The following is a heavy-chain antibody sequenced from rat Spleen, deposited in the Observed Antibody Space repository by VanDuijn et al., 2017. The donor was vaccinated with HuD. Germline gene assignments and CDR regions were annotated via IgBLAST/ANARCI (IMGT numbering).Heavy chain of an antibody. CDR3: VRQDTSGYSNWFSY. CDR2: ISPSGVT. CDR1: GFTFSGFP. J-gene: IGHJ3*01. D-gene: IGHD4-3*01. Sequence: EVQLVESGGGLVQPGRSLKLSCAASGFTFSGFPMAWVRQAPKKGLEWVASISPSGVTYYRDSVKGRFTVSRENAKSTLYFLIDSLRSEDTATYYCVRQDTSGYSNWFSYWGQGTLVTVSS. V-gene: IGHV5-25*01.